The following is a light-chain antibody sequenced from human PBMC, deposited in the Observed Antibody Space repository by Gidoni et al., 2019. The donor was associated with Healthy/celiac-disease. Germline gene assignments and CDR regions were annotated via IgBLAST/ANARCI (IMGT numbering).Light chain of an antibody. CDR2: GAS. J-gene: IGKJ1*01. CDR3: QQYNNWPPLT. V-gene: IGKV3-15*01. Sequence: EIVMTQSPATLSASPGERATLTTSASQSISSNLAWYQQKPGQAPRLLIYGASTRATGIPARFSGSGSGTEFTLTISSLQSEDFAVYYCQQYNNWPPLTFGQGTKVEIK. CDR1: QSISSN.